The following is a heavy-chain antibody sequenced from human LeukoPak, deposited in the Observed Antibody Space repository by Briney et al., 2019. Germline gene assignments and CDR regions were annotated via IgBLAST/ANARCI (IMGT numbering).Heavy chain of an antibody. V-gene: IGHV3-7*01. CDR1: GFDSSNYW. D-gene: IGHD1-20*01. CDR3: ARLLVYNSGGEAFDH. CDR2: INQDESQK. J-gene: IGHJ4*02. Sequence: AGGSLRLSCSASGFDSSNYWMSWVRQAPGKGLEWVANINQDESQKHYVDSVRGRFTISRDSAKNSLFLQMNRLRAEDTAVYYCARLLVYNSGGEAFDHWGQGTLVTVSS.